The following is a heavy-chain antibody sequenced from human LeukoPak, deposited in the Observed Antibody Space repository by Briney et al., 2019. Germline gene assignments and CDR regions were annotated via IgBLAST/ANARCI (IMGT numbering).Heavy chain of an antibody. CDR3: AKDRRATLDWFDP. V-gene: IGHV3-23*01. CDR1: GFTFSSYA. CDR2: IRGSGGDT. Sequence: GGSLRLSCAASGFTFSSYAMSWVRQAPGKGLEWVSAIRGSGGDTYYADSVKGRFTISRDNSNYALHLQMNSLRAEDTAVYYCAKDRRATLDWFDPWGQGTLVTVSS. D-gene: IGHD1-26*01. J-gene: IGHJ5*02.